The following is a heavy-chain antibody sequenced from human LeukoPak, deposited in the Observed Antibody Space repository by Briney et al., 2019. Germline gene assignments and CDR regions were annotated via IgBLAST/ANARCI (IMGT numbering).Heavy chain of an antibody. V-gene: IGHV4-59*01. Sequence: SETLSLTCTVSGGSISNYYWTWIRQPPGKGLEWIGYIYNSGSTNYNPSLKSRVTISADTSKNQFPLKLSSVTAADTAVYYCARDLRGYSNWFDPWGQGTLVTVSS. J-gene: IGHJ5*02. CDR2: IYNSGST. CDR1: GGSISNYY. CDR3: ARDLRGYSNWFDP. D-gene: IGHD5/OR15-5a*01.